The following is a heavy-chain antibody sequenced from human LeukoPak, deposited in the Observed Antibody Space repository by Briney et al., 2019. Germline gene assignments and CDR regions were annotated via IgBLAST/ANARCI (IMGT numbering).Heavy chain of an antibody. CDR3: ATGEVVDYYYYMDV. J-gene: IGHJ6*03. CDR1: GYTFTGYY. Sequence: GASVKVSCKASGYTFTGYYMHWVRQAPGQGLEWMGWINPNSGGTNYAQKFQGRVTITADTSTDTAYMELSSLRSEDTAVYYCATGEVVDYYYYMDVWGKGTTVTVSS. V-gene: IGHV1-2*02. CDR2: INPNSGGT.